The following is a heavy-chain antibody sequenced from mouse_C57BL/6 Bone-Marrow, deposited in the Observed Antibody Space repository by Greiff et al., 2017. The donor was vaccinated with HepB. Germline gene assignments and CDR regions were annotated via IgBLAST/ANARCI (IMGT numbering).Heavy chain of an antibody. Sequence: ESGPGLVKPSQSLSLTCSVTGYSITSGYYWNWIRQFPGNKLEWMGYISYDGSNNYNPSLKNRISITRDTSKNQFFLKLNSVTTEDTATYYCARAQVYYVSSWFAYWGQGTLVTVSA. D-gene: IGHD1-1*01. CDR3: ARAQVYYVSSWFAY. J-gene: IGHJ3*01. CDR1: GYSITSGYY. CDR2: ISYDGSN. V-gene: IGHV3-6*01.